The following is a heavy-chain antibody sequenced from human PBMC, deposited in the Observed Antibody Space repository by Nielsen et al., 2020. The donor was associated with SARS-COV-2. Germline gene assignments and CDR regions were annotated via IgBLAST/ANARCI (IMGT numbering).Heavy chain of an antibody. J-gene: IGHJ6*02. Sequence: ASVHVSCKASGYTFTGYYMHWVRQAPAQGLEWMGWINPNSGGTNYVQTFQGWLIMTRHTSISTAYMELSRLRSDDTAVYYCARVVVAGYGMDVWGQGTTVTVSS. CDR3: ARVVVAGYGMDV. V-gene: IGHV1-2*04. CDR1: GYTFTGYY. CDR2: INPNSGGT. D-gene: IGHD2-15*01.